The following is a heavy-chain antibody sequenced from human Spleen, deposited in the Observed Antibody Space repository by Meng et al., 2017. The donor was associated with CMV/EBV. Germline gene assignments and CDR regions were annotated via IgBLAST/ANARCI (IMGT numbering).Heavy chain of an antibody. CDR2: IQSDGSKK. J-gene: IGHJ4*02. D-gene: IGHD4-23*01. V-gene: IGHV3-30*02. CDR1: GFIFSIYG. Sequence: GESLKISCAASGFIFSIYGMNWVRQAPGKGLEWVAFIQSDGSKKYFVDSVKGRFTISRDNAKNSLYLQMNSLRAEDTAVYYCARSETLNYFDYWGQGPLVTVSS. CDR3: ARSETLNYFDY.